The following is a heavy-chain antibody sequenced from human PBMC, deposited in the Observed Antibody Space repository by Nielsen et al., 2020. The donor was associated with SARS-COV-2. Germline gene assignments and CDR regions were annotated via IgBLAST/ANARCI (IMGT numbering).Heavy chain of an antibody. CDR3: ARRIGRYFYDYGMDV. CDR1: GGSIVSGDDY. D-gene: IGHD3-10*01. V-gene: IGHV4-30-4*01. J-gene: IGHJ6*02. CDR2: IYYTGSA. Sequence: SETLSLTCTVSGGSIVSGDDYWSWIRQPPGKGLECIGYIYYTGSAFYNPSLNSRGTISVDTSKNQFSLRLRSVTAADTAVYYCARRIGRYFYDYGMDVWGQGTTVTVSS.